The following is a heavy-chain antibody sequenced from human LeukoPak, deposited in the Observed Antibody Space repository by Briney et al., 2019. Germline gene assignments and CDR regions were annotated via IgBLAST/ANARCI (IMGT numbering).Heavy chain of an antibody. J-gene: IGHJ4*02. V-gene: IGHV3-23*01. CDR2: ISGSGGST. D-gene: IGHD3-16*02. CDR1: GFTFSSYA. CDR3: AKVEVPYDYVCGSYRSRHYFDY. Sequence: PGGSLRLSCAASGFTFSSYAMSWVRQAPGKGLEWVSAISGSGGSTYYADSVKGRFTISRDNSKNTLYLQMNSLRAEDTAVYYCAKVEVPYDYVCGSYRSRHYFDYWGQGTLVTVSS.